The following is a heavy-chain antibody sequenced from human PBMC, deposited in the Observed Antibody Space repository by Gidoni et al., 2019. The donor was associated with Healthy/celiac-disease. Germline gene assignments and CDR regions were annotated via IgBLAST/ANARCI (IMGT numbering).Heavy chain of an antibody. CDR1: GFTFSSYG. Sequence: QVQLVESGGGVVQPGRSLRLSCAASGFTFSSYGMHWVRQAPGKGLEWVAVISYDGSNKYYADSVKGRFTISRDNSKNTLYLQMNSLRAEDTAVYYCAKGATYDFWSGYSDPWGQGTLVTVSS. D-gene: IGHD3-3*01. CDR2: ISYDGSNK. V-gene: IGHV3-30*18. CDR3: AKGATYDFWSGYSDP. J-gene: IGHJ5*02.